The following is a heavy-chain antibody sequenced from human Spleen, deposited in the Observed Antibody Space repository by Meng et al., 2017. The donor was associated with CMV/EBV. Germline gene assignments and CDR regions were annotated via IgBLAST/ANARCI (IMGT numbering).Heavy chain of an antibody. V-gene: IGHV4-61*01. Sequence: SETLSLTCSVSGGSVSSGSYYWSWIRQPPGKGLEWIGYIYYSGSTNYNPSLKSRVTISVDWSKNQFSLKLSSVTAADTAVYYCARDDYSNAPYYYYGVDVWGPGTTVTVSS. D-gene: IGHD4-11*01. CDR3: ARDDYSNAPYYYYGVDV. CDR2: IYYSGST. CDR1: GGSVSSGSYY. J-gene: IGHJ6*02.